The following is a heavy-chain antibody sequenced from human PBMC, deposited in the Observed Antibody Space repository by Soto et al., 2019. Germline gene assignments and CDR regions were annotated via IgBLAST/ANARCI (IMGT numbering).Heavy chain of an antibody. CDR3: AKVTKRAAAGRYEYYKYGMDV. CDR1: GYAISTYA. V-gene: IGHV3-23*01. CDR2: ISGIGGSS. Sequence: EVQLLESGGALEHPGGSQRLSCAASGYAISTYAMTWVRQAPGKGLEWVSVISGIGGSSYYAASVKGRFTISRDNSKNTLFLQMNGLRAEDTAVYYCAKVTKRAAAGRYEYYKYGMDVWGQGTTVTVSS. D-gene: IGHD6-13*01. J-gene: IGHJ6*02.